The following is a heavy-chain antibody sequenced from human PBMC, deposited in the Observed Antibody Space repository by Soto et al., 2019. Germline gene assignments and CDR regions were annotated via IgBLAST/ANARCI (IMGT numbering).Heavy chain of an antibody. CDR3: ARDQLRGEWLLRPKV. CDR1: GFTFSDYY. D-gene: IGHD3-3*01. V-gene: IGHV3-11*01. J-gene: IGHJ4*02. Sequence: GGSLRLSCAASGFTFSDYYMSWIRQAPGKGLEWVSYISSSGSTIYYADSVKGRFTISRDNAKNSLYLQMNSLRAEDTAVYYCARDQLRGEWLLRPKVWGQGTLVTVYS. CDR2: ISSSGSTI.